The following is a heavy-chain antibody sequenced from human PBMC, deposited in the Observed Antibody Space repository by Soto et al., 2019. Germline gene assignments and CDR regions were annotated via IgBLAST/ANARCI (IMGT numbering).Heavy chain of an antibody. CDR3: ARRVQLERRGDAFDI. D-gene: IGHD1-1*01. CDR1: GDSISSSSYY. CDR2: IYYSRST. J-gene: IGHJ3*02. V-gene: IGHV4-39*01. Sequence: SETLSLTCTVSGDSISSSSYYWGWIRQPPGKGLEWIGTIYYSRSTYYNPSLKSRVTFSVDTSKNQFSLRLTSVTAADTAVYYCARRVQLERRGDAFDIWGQGTMDTVSS.